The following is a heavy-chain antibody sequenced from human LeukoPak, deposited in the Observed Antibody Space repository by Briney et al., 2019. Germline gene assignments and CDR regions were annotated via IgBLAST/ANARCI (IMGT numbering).Heavy chain of an antibody. V-gene: IGHV3-21*01. CDR2: ISSSSSYI. CDR3: ARDQMTTGIFDY. Sequence: PGGSLRLSCAASGFTFSSYSMNWVRQAPGKGLEWVSSISSSSSYIYYADSVKGRFTISRDNAKNSLYLQMNSLRAEDTAVYYCARDQMTTGIFDYWGQGTLVTVSS. CDR1: GFTFSSYS. D-gene: IGHD3-10*01. J-gene: IGHJ4*02.